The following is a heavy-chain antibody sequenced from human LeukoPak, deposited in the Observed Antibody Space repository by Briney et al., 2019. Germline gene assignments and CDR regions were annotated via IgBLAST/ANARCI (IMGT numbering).Heavy chain of an antibody. V-gene: IGHV4-59*01. CDR3: ARLGIGFDP. Sequence: SETLSLTCTVSGASISSYYWSWVRQPPGKGLEWLGYIYYSGSTNYNPSLKSRVTISVDTSKNQFSLKLSSVTAADTAVYYCARLGIGFDPWGQGTLVTVSS. J-gene: IGHJ5*02. CDR1: GASISSYY. CDR2: IYYSGST. D-gene: IGHD1-26*01.